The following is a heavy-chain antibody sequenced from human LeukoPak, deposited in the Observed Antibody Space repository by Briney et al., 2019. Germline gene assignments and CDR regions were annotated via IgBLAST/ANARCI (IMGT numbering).Heavy chain of an antibody. V-gene: IGHV3-7*01. CDR1: GFTFSSYG. CDR3: ARGGLTITMFGVPIIRNFDY. Sequence: PGGSLRLSCAASGFTFSSYGMHWVRQAPGKGLEWVANIKQDGSEKYYADSVKGRFTISRDNAKNSLFLQMNSLGAEDTAVYYCARGGLTITMFGVPIIRNFDYWGQGTLVTVSS. D-gene: IGHD3-3*01. CDR2: IKQDGSEK. J-gene: IGHJ4*02.